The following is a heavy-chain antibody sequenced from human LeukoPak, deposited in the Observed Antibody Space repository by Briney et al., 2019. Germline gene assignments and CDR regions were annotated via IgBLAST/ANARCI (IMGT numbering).Heavy chain of an antibody. D-gene: IGHD3-10*01. V-gene: IGHV1-8*01. J-gene: IGHJ6*03. CDR3: ASIYYRRSDFHYYYNDV. CDR2: MNPNSGNT. CDR1: GYTFTSYH. Sequence: ASVKVSCKASGYTFTSYHINWVRQAPGQGREWVGWMNPNSGNTGSAQKVQGRITITMNTSISTAYMELSSLRSKHRADYDCASIYYRRSDFHYYYNDVWGEGTTVTVSS.